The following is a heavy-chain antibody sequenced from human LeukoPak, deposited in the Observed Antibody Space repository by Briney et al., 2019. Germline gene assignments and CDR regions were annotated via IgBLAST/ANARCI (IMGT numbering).Heavy chain of an antibody. Sequence: SETLSLTCAVYGGSFSGYYWSWIRQPPGKGPEWIGEINHSGSTNYNPPLKSRVTISVDTSKNQFSLKLSSVTAADTAVYYCARGRGDRWGQGTLVTVSS. J-gene: IGHJ5*02. CDR3: ARGRGDR. V-gene: IGHV4-34*01. CDR2: INHSGST. CDR1: GGSFSGYY. D-gene: IGHD3-10*01.